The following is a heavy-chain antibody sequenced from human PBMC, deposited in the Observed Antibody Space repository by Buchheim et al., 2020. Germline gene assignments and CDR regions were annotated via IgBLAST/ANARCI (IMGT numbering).Heavy chain of an antibody. Sequence: VQLVESGGGLVQPGGSLRLSCAASGFTFSSYWMSWVRQAPGKGLEWVANIKQDGSEKYYVDSVKGRFTISRDNAKNSLYLQMNSLRAEDTAVYYCAREYYDFWSGYYGPSVDYWGQGTL. CDR3: AREYYDFWSGYYGPSVDY. D-gene: IGHD3-3*01. J-gene: IGHJ4*02. CDR1: GFTFSSYW. CDR2: IKQDGSEK. V-gene: IGHV3-7*01.